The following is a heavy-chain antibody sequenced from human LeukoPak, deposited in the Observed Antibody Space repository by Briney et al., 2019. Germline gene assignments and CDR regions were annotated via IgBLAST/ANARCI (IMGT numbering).Heavy chain of an antibody. J-gene: IGHJ4*02. CDR3: ARQGRRQQLVCFDY. V-gene: IGHV4-34*01. CDR1: GGSFSGYY. CDR2: INHSGST. Sequence: SETLSLTCAVYGGSFSGYYWSWIRQPPGKGLEWIGEINHSGSTNYNPSLKSRVTISVDTSKNQFSLKLSSVTAADTAVYYCARQGRRQQLVCFDYWGQGTLVTVSS. D-gene: IGHD6-13*01.